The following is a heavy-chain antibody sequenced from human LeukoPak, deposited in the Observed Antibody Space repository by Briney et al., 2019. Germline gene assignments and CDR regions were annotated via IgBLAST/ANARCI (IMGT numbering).Heavy chain of an antibody. D-gene: IGHD6-13*01. CDR3: ARRSNQQLVRGTFDY. CDR2: IYYSGST. V-gene: IGHV4-39*01. Sequence: SETLSLTCTVSGGSISSSSYYWGWIRQPPGKGLEWIGSIYYSGSTYYNPSLKSRVNISVDTSKNQFSLKLSSVTAADTAVYYCARRSNQQLVRGTFDYWGQGTLVTVSS. CDR1: GGSISSSSYY. J-gene: IGHJ4*02.